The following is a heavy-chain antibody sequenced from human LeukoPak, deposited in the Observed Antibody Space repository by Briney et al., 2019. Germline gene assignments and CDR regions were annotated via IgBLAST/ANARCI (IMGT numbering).Heavy chain of an antibody. V-gene: IGHV3-11*01. CDR3: ARRRDFIDY. J-gene: IGHJ4*02. CDR2: SSSSGSTI. CDR1: GFTLSDYY. D-gene: IGHD3/OR15-3a*01. Sequence: GGSLRLSCAASGFTLSDYYMSWMRQAPGEGLEWVSYSSSSGSTIYYADSVKGRFPISRDNAKNSLYLQMNSLRAEDTAVYYCARRRDFIDYWGQGTLVTVSS.